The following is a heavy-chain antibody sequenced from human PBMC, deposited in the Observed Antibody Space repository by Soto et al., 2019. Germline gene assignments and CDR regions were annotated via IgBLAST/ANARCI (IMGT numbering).Heavy chain of an antibody. CDR1: GFTFSNYG. V-gene: IGHV3-30*03. D-gene: IGHD4-4*01. Sequence: GGSLRLSCAASGFTFSNYGMYWVRQAPGKGLEWVAFISYDGSSKYYADSVKGRFTISRDNSKNTLYLQMNSLRAEDTAVYYCARPLWRDDYNWGYFDLWGRGTLVTVSS. CDR2: ISYDGSSK. J-gene: IGHJ2*01. CDR3: ARPLWRDDYNWGYFDL.